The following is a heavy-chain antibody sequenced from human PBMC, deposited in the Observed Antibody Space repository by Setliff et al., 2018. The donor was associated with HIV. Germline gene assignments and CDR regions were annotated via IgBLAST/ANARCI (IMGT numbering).Heavy chain of an antibody. CDR2: MNPNSGNT. Sequence: ASVKVSCKASGYTFTTYDINWVRQATGQGLEWMGWMNPNSGNTGYAQKFQGRVAITRDTSASTAYMELSSLRSKDTAVYYCARGFSVYSSLDPLLNWFDPWGQGTLVTVSS. V-gene: IGHV1-8*03. J-gene: IGHJ5*02. CDR1: GYTFTTYD. D-gene: IGHD6-6*01. CDR3: ARGFSVYSSLDPLLNWFDP.